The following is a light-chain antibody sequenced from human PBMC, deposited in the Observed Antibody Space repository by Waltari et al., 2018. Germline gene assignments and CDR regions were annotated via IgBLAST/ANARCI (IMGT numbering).Light chain of an antibody. CDR3: QQYYSAPLT. V-gene: IGKV1-5*03. Sequence: DIQMTQSPSTLSASVGDRVTITCRASQSISSWLAWYQQKPGKAPKLLIYKASGLESGVPSRFSGSGSGTKFTLTISSLQPDDFATYYCQQYYSAPLTFGGGTKVEIK. CDR1: QSISSW. CDR2: KAS. J-gene: IGKJ4*01.